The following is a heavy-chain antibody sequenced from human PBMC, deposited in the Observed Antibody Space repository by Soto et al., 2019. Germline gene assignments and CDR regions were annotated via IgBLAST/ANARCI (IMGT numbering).Heavy chain of an antibody. CDR3: ARGGMAAPPYYYYGMDV. V-gene: IGHV1-69*01. D-gene: IGHD6-6*01. Sequence: QVQLVQSGAEVKKPGSSVKVFCKASGGTFSSYAISWVRQAPAQGLEWMGGIIPIFGTANYAQKFQGRVTITADESTSTAYMELSSLRSEDTAVYYCARGGMAAPPYYYYGMDVWGQGTTVTVSS. J-gene: IGHJ6*02. CDR1: GGTFSSYA. CDR2: IIPIFGTA.